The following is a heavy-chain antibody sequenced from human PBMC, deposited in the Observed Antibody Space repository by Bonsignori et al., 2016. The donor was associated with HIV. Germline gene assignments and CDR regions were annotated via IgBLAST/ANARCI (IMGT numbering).Heavy chain of an antibody. Sequence: SVKVSCKASGGTFSSYAISWVRQAPGQGLEWMGGIIPILGIAYYAQKFQGRVTITADKSTSTAYMELSSLRSEDTAVYYCARDTGGNYDFWSDQPPYYYYYMDVWGKGTTVTVSS. V-gene: IGHV1-69*10. J-gene: IGHJ6*03. CDR2: IIPILGIA. D-gene: IGHD3-3*01. CDR1: GGTFSSYA. CDR3: ARDTGGNYDFWSDQPPYYYYYMDV.